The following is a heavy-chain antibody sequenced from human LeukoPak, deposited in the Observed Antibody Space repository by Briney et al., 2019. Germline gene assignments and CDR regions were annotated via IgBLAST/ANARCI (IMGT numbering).Heavy chain of an antibody. CDR3: ARDDVLSDYYYYYMDV. J-gene: IGHJ6*03. Sequence: GGSLRLSCAASGFTFSSFGMHWVRQAPGKGLEWVAVISYHGSNKYYADSVKGRFTISRDNSKNTLYLQMNSLRAEDTAVYYCARDDVLSDYYYYYMDVWGKGTTVTVSS. CDR1: GFTFSSFG. CDR2: ISYHGSNK. V-gene: IGHV3-30*03. D-gene: IGHD3-16*01.